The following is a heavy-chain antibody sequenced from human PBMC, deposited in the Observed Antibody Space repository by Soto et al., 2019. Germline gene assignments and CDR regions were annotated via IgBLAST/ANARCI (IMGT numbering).Heavy chain of an antibody. CDR1: GFTFSSYE. D-gene: IGHD6-13*01. CDR2: ISSSGSTI. Sequence: GGSLRLSCAASGFTFSSYEMNWVRQAPGKGLEWVSYISSSGSTIYYADSVKGRFTISRDNAKNSLYLQMNSLRAEDTAVYYCASTADSSSWYGAFDIWGKGTRVTVSS. V-gene: IGHV3-48*03. J-gene: IGHJ3*02. CDR3: ASTADSSSWYGAFDI.